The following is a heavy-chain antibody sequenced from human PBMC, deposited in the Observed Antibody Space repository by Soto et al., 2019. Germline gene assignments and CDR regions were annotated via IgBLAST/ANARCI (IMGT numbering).Heavy chain of an antibody. CDR1: GGTFSNYA. D-gene: IGHD5-12*01. J-gene: IGHJ5*02. Sequence: QVNLVQSGAEVKKPGSSVNVSCKASGGTFSNYAITWVRQAPGQGLEWVGRIIPIFGTTNVAEKFQGRVTITADESTTTAYMELSGLRSDDTAVYYCAKDGGADGYFGNWLDPWGKGTLVTVSS. CDR3: AKDGGADGYFGNWLDP. V-gene: IGHV1-69*15. CDR2: IIPIFGTT.